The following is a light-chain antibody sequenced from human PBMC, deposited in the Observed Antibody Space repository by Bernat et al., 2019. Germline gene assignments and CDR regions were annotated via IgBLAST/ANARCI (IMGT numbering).Light chain of an antibody. CDR1: QSLVSSDGNTY. CDR2: KVS. J-gene: IGKJ1*01. CDR3: LQGRHWPWT. Sequence: VVMTQSPLSLPVTLGQPASISCRSSQSLVSSDGNTYLSWFHQRPGQSPRRLIYKVSDRDSGVPDRISGSGSGTGFTLKISRMEAEDVGVYYCLQGRHWPWTFGQGTKVEI. V-gene: IGKV2-30*01.